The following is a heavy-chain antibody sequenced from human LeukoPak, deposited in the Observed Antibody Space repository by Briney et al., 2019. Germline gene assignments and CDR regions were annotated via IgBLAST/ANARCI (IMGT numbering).Heavy chain of an antibody. J-gene: IGHJ5*02. CDR3: ARATFYDFLTGYYKGFWFDP. D-gene: IGHD3-9*01. Sequence: ASVKVSCKASGYTFSSYGISWVRQAPGQGLEWMGWISVYNGNTNYAQNVQGRVTMTTDTSTSKASMELRSLRSDDTAVYYCARATFYDFLTGYYKGFWFDPWGQGTLVTVSS. CDR2: ISVYNGNT. V-gene: IGHV1-18*01. CDR1: GYTFSSYG.